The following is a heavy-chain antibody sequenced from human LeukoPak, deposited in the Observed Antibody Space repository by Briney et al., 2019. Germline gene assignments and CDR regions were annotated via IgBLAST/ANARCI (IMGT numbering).Heavy chain of an antibody. CDR2: MNPNSGNT. D-gene: IGHD6-19*01. J-gene: IGHJ4*02. V-gene: IGHV1-8*01. CDR1: GYTFTSYD. Sequence: ASVKVSCKASGYTFTSYDINWVRQATGQGLEWMGWMNPNSGNTGYAQKFQGRVTMTRNTSISTAYMELSSLRSEDTAVYYCARSRRRLHSSGWFPLGYWGQGTLVTVSS. CDR3: ARSRRRLHSSGWFPLGY.